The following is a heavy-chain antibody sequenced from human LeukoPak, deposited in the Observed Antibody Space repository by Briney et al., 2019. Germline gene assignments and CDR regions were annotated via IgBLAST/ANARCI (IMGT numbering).Heavy chain of an antibody. Sequence: SETLSLTCTVSGGSISSYYWSWIRQPPGKGLEWIGYIYYSGSTNYNPSLKSRVTISVDTSKNQFSLKLSSVTAADTAVYYCARVYAAFDIWSQGTMVTVSS. D-gene: IGHD2-8*01. CDR3: ARVYAAFDI. CDR1: GGSISSYY. CDR2: IYYSGST. V-gene: IGHV4-59*01. J-gene: IGHJ3*02.